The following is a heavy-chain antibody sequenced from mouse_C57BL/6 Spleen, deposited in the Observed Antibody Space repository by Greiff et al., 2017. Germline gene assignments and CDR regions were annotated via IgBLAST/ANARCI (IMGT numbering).Heavy chain of an antibody. CDR1: GYTFTDYE. D-gene: IGHD2-13*01. V-gene: IGHV1-15*01. Sequence: QVQLQQSGAELVRPGASVTLSCKASGYTFTDYEMHWVKQTPVHGLEWIGAIDPETGGTAYNQKFKGKAILTADKSSSTAYMELRSLTSENSAVYYCTREGDCDDLDYWGQGTTLTVSS. CDR2: IDPETGGT. CDR3: TREGDCDDLDY. J-gene: IGHJ2*01.